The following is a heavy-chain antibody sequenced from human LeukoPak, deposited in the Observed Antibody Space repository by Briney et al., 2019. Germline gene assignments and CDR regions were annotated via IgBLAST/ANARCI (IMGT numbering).Heavy chain of an antibody. D-gene: IGHD3-3*01. CDR1: GGTFSSYA. Sequence: ASVKVSCKASGGTFSSYAISWVRQAPGQGLEWMGWISAYNGNTNYAQKLQGRVTMTTDTSTSTAYMELRSLRSDDTAVYYCARDIARDFWSGYYDYWGQGTLVTVSS. CDR2: ISAYNGNT. J-gene: IGHJ4*02. CDR3: ARDIARDFWSGYYDY. V-gene: IGHV1-18*01.